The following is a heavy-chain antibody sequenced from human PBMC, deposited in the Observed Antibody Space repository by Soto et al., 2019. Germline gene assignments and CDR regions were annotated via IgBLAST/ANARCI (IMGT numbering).Heavy chain of an antibody. CDR2: INPNSGGT. CDR3: ARVRDSSGWYEAGGGAFDI. D-gene: IGHD6-19*01. CDR1: GYTFTGYY. J-gene: IGHJ3*02. Sequence: ASVKVSCKASGYTFTGYYMHWVRQAPGQGLEWMGWINPNSGGTNYAQKFQGRVTMARDTSKNQFSLKLSSVTAADTAVYYCARVRDSSGWYEAGGGAFDIWGQGTMVTVSS. V-gene: IGHV1-2*02.